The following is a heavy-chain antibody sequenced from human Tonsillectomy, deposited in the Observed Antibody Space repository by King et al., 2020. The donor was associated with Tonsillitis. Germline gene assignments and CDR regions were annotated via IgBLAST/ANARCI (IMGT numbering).Heavy chain of an antibody. CDR1: GFTVSSNY. V-gene: IGHV3-53*01. J-gene: IGHJ4*02. D-gene: IGHD1-26*01. CDR2: IYSGGCT. CDR3: ARGASGSYYFGY. Sequence: VQLVESGGGLIQPGGSLRLSCAASGFTVSSNYMSWGRQAPGKGLEWGSVIYSGGCTYYADAVKGRFTISRDNSKNTLYLQMNSLRAEDTAVYYCARGASGSYYFGYWGQGTLVTVSS.